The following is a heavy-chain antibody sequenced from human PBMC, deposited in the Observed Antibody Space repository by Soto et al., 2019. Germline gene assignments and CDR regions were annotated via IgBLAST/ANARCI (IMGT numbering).Heavy chain of an antibody. J-gene: IGHJ4*02. D-gene: IGHD2-15*01. CDR1: GFTFDDYG. Sequence: GGSLRLSCAASGFTFDDYGMSWVRQAPGKGLEWVSGINWNGGSTGYADSVKGRFTISRDNAKNSLYLQMNSLRAEDTALYYCARERIGSRYCSGGSCYSLGWHDYWGQGTLVTVSS. CDR3: ARERIGSRYCSGGSCYSLGWHDY. CDR2: INWNGGST. V-gene: IGHV3-20*04.